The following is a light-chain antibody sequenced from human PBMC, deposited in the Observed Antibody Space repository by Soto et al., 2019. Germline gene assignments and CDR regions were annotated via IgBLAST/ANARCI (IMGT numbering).Light chain of an antibody. V-gene: IGLV2-11*01. Sequence: SALTQPRSVSGSPGQSVTISCTGTSSEVGGYNYVSWYQQHPGKAPKLMISDVSKRPSGVPDRFSGSKSGNTASLTISGLQAEDEADYYCCSSAGTYTSVFGGGTKLTVL. J-gene: IGLJ3*02. CDR1: SSEVGGYNY. CDR2: DVS. CDR3: CSSAGTYTSV.